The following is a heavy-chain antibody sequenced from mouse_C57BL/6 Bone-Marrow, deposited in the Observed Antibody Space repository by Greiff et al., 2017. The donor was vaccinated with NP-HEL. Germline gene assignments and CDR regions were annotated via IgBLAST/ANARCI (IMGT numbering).Heavy chain of an antibody. D-gene: IGHD2-3*01. CDR3: ASFDGYSSWFAY. CDR1: GYTFTSYG. J-gene: IGHJ3*01. Sequence: QVHVKQSGAELARPGASVKLSCKASGYTFTSYGISWVKQRTGQGLEWIGEIYPRSGNTYYNEKFKGKATLTADKSSSTAYMELRSLTSEDSAVYFCASFDGYSSWFAYWGQGTLVTVSA. V-gene: IGHV1-81*01. CDR2: IYPRSGNT.